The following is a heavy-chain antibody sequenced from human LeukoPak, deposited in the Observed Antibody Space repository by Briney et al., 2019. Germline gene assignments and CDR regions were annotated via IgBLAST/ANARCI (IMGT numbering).Heavy chain of an antibody. D-gene: IGHD6-13*01. V-gene: IGHV3-23*01. CDR3: AKPMSTSWPNHFDC. Sequence: GGSLRLSCAASGFTFNTYAMSWVRQAPGKGLEWVSTVDASAGNTYYGDTVKGRFTISRDNSKNTLYLHMNGLRAEDTAIYYCAKPMSTSWPNHFDCWGQGTLVTVSS. CDR1: GFTFNTYA. J-gene: IGHJ4*02. CDR2: VDASAGNT.